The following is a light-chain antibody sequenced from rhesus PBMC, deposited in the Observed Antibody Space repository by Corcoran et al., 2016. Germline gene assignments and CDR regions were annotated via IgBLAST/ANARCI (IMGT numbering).Light chain of an antibody. J-gene: IGKJ1*01. CDR3: QPYNSAPWT. V-gene: IGKV1-21*01. Sequence: DIQMTQSPSSLSASVGDRVTITCRASQGISSWLAWYQQKPGKAPKLRIFRASSLQRGFPSRFSGSGAGTDFTLTNSRLQPEDFATYYCQPYNSAPWTFGQGTKVEIK. CDR1: QGISSW. CDR2: RAS.